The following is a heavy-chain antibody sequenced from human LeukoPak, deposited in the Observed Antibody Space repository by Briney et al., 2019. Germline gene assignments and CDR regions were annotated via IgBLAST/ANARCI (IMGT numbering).Heavy chain of an antibody. Sequence: PSETLSLTCTVSGGSISSSDYYWSWIRQPPGKGLVGIGYIYYSGCTYYNPFLKGRVTISVDTSKNQFSLKLSTVTAADTAVYYCASGQYDYGDYLDYWGQGTLVTVSS. J-gene: IGHJ4*02. CDR2: IYYSGCT. CDR1: GGSISSSDYY. V-gene: IGHV4-30-4*08. D-gene: IGHD4-17*01. CDR3: ASGQYDYGDYLDY.